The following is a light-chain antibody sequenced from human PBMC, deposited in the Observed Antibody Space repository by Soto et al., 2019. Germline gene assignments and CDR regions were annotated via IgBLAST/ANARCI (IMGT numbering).Light chain of an antibody. V-gene: IGLV2-14*01. J-gene: IGLJ2*01. CDR3: RSYTSSPHVV. CDR2: DVS. Sequence: QSALTQPASVSGSPGQSITISCTGTSSDVGGYNYVSWYQQHPGKAPKLMIYDVSNRPSGVSNRFSGSKSGNTASLTISGLQAEDEADYYCRSYTSSPHVVFGGGTKLTVL. CDR1: SSDVGGYNY.